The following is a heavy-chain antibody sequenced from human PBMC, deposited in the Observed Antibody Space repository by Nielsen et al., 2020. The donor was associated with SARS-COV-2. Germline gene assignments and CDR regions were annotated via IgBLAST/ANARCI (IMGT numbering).Heavy chain of an antibody. CDR3: ARVLRYIAVAGNSNYYFDY. D-gene: IGHD6-19*01. Sequence: IRQPPGKGLEWVSSISSSSSYIYYADSVKGRFTISRDNAKNSLYLQMNSLRAEDTAVYYCARVLRYIAVAGNSNYYFDYWGQGTLVTVSS. CDR2: ISSSSSYI. V-gene: IGHV3-21*01. J-gene: IGHJ4*02.